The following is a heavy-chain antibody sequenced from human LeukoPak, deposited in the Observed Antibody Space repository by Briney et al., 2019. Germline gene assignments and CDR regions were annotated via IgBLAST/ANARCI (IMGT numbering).Heavy chain of an antibody. CDR1: GGSISSGGYY. CDR2: IYHSGST. D-gene: IGHD3-10*01. J-gene: IGHJ4*02. Sequence: SETLSLTCTVSGGSISSGGYYWSWIRQPPGKGLEWIGYIYHSGSTYYNPSLKSRVTISVDRSKNQFSLKLSSVTAADTAVYYCARDLILVWFGGFDYWGQGTLVTVSS. V-gene: IGHV4-30-2*01. CDR3: ARDLILVWFGGFDY.